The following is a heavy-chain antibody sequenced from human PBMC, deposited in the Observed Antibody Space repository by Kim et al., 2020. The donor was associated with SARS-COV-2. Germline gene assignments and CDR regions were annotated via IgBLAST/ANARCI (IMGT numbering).Heavy chain of an antibody. D-gene: IGHD5-12*01. CDR3: ARDGMATIRAEFFYFDY. V-gene: IGHV1-69*04. Sequence: SVKVSCKASGGTFSSYAISWVRQAPGQGLEWMGRIIPILGIANYAQKFQGRVTITADKSTSTAYMELSSLRSEDTAVYYCARDGMATIRAEFFYFDYWGQGTLVTVSS. CDR2: IIPILGIA. J-gene: IGHJ4*02. CDR1: GGTFSSYA.